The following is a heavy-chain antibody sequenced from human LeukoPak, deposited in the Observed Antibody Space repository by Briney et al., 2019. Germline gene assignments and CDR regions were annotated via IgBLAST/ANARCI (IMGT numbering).Heavy chain of an antibody. Sequence: GASVKVSCKASGYTFTSYGISWVRQAPGQGLEWMGWISAYNGNTNYAQKLQGRVTMTTDTSTSTAYMELRSLRSDDTAVYYCARPRDASGWFLFDYWGQGTLVTVSS. CDR2: ISAYNGNT. V-gene: IGHV1-18*01. J-gene: IGHJ4*02. CDR1: GYTFTSYG. CDR3: ARPRDASGWFLFDY. D-gene: IGHD6-19*01.